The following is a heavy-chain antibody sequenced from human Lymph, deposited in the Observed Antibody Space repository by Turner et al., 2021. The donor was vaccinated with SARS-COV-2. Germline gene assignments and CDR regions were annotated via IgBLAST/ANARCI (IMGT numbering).Heavy chain of an antibody. CDR2: IIPILGIA. J-gene: IGHJ6*02. D-gene: IGHD6-6*01. CDR1: GGTFSSYA. Sequence: QVQLVQSGAEVKKPGSSVKVSCKASGGTFSSYAISWVRQAPGQGLEWMGGIIPILGIANYAQRFQGRVTITADQSTSTAYLERSSLRAGDTAGYYGARIAARGMGGVVFYYYYGMDVWGQGTTVTVSS. V-gene: IGHV1-69*10. CDR3: ARIAARGMGGVVFYYYYGMDV.